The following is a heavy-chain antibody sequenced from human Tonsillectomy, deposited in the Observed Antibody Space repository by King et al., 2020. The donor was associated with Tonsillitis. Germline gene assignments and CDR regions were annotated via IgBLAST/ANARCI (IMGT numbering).Heavy chain of an antibody. J-gene: IGHJ4*02. V-gene: IGHV3-53*01. CDR1: GFTVSSNY. CDR3: ARGESSRYSAPPFFDY. CDR2: IYSGGST. Sequence: VQLVESGGGLIQPGGSLRLSCAASGFTVSSNYMSWVRQAPGKGLEWVSVIYSGGSTYYADSVKGRFTISRDNSKNTLYLQMNSLRAEDTAVYYCARGESSRYSAPPFFDYWGQGTLVTVSS. D-gene: IGHD3-22*01.